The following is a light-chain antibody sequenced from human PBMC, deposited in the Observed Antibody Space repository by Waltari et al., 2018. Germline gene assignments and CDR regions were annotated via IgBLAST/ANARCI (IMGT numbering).Light chain of an antibody. CDR3: QQYNSYSLLT. J-gene: IGKJ4*01. Sequence: DIQMTQSPSTLSASVGDSVTITCRASQSISNWLAWYQQKPGKDPKLLIYKASTLESGVPSRFSGSGSGTEFTLTISSLQPDDFATYDCQQYNSYSLLTFGGGTKVEIK. CDR2: KAS. CDR1: QSISNW. V-gene: IGKV1-5*03.